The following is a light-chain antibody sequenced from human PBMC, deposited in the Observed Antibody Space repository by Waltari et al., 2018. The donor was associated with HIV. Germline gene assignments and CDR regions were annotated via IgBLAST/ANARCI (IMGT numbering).Light chain of an antibody. V-gene: IGKV1-39*01. CDR2: AAS. CDR3: QQSSLTPRTPRT. CDR1: QSIGNY. J-gene: IGKJ1*01. Sequence: IQMTQSPASLCACLGDRVTITCRASQSIGNYVNWYQQTPGKAPTLLIYAASRLQRGVPSRFSGSGSGTDFSLIISDLQPEDYATYYCQQSSLTPRTPRTFGQGTKVEV.